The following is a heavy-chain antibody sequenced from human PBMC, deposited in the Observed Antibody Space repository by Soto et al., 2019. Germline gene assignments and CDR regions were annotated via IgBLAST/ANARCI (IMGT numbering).Heavy chain of an antibody. D-gene: IGHD2-15*01. V-gene: IGHV4-4*02. J-gene: IGHJ5*02. CDR1: GDSIKSNVW. CDR2: VFHKGIT. CDR3: ARDAAEPGEIARFDQ. Sequence: QVQLQESGPRQVSPSGTLSLICNVYGDSIKSNVWWSWVRQRPGKGLDWIGEVFHKGITYYNPSVASRVTMSGDKSRNQVSLLMTSLTASDTAKYYCARDAAEPGEIARFDQWGQGIMGAGSS.